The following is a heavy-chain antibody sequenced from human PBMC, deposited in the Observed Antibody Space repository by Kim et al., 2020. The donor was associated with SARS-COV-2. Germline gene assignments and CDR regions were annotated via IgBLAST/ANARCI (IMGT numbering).Heavy chain of an antibody. CDR3: AKWESYGASPFDY. V-gene: IGHV3-23*01. D-gene: IGHD1-26*01. J-gene: IGHJ4*02. Sequence: ADSGKGRCTISRDNSKNTLYLQMNSLRADDTAVYYCAKWESYGASPFDYWGQGTLVTVSS.